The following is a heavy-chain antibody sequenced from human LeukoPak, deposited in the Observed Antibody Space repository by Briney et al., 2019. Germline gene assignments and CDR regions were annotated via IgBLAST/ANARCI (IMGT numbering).Heavy chain of an antibody. V-gene: IGHV4-59*12. CDR3: ARAPGIAARSTFHY. J-gene: IGHJ4*02. CDR2: IYYSGST. CDR1: GASISSYY. D-gene: IGHD6-6*01. Sequence: PSETLSLTCTVSGASISSYYWSWIRQPPGKGLEWIGYIYYSGSTNYNPSLKSRVTISVDTSKNQFSLKLSSVTAADTAVYYCARAPGIAARSTFHYWGQGTLVTVSS.